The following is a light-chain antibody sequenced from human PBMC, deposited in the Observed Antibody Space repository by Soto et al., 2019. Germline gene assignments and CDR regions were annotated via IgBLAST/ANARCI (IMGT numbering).Light chain of an antibody. Sequence: EIFLTQSPGTLCLTPAEXAALRRRASQSVTNYIAWYQQRPGQAPRLLIYDASNRASGVPARFSGSGSGTDFTLTISDLEPADFGLYYCQQRLNWPPGFGQGTKVDI. V-gene: IGKV3-11*01. CDR2: DAS. CDR3: QQRLNWPPG. J-gene: IGKJ1*01. CDR1: QSVTNY.